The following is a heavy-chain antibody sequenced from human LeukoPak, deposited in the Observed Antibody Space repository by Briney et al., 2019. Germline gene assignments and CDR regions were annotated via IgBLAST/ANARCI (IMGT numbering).Heavy chain of an antibody. V-gene: IGHV1-18*01. CDR3: AREGPYTSGWYNMDY. D-gene: IGHD6-19*01. J-gene: IGHJ4*02. CDR1: GYTFTNYG. Sequence: GASVKVSCKISGYTFTNYGISWVRQAPGQGLEWVGWISAYNDGTKYAQKFQGRVTMTTDTSTSTAYMEMRSPRSDDTAVYYCAREGPYTSGWYNMDYWGQGTLSPSPQ. CDR2: ISAYNDGT.